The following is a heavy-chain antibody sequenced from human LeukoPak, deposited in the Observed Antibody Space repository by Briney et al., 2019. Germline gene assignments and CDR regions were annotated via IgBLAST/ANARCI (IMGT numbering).Heavy chain of an antibody. CDR3: ARIVDGINDY. D-gene: IGHD2-15*01. CDR1: GGSISSSSYY. CDR2: IYYSGST. J-gene: IGHJ4*02. V-gene: IGHV4-39*01. Sequence: KSSETLSLTCTVSGGSISSSSYYWGWLRQPPGKGLEWIGSIYYSGSTYYNPSLKSRVTISVDTSKNQFSLKLSSVTAADTAVYYCARIVDGINDYWGQGTLVSVSS.